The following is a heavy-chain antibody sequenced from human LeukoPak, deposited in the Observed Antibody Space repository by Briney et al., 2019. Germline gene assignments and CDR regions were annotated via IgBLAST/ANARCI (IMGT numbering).Heavy chain of an antibody. CDR2: IIPVLNIT. V-gene: IGHV1-69*04. Sequence: GAPVTVSCKTSGGTFSSSAITWVRQAPGQGLEWMGRIIPVLNITTYAHKFQGRGTITADTSSSTVYMELSSLRSDETAVYYCAKDQGLTAPPPYGLDVWGQGTTVSVSS. CDR3: AKDQGLTAPPPYGLDV. CDR1: GGTFSSSA. D-gene: IGHD5-18*01. J-gene: IGHJ6*02.